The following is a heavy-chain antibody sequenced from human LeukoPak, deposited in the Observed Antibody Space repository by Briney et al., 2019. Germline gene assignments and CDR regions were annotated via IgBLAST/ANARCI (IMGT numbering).Heavy chain of an antibody. CDR1: DGSISSNY. V-gene: IGHV4-59*01. CDR2: IFYSGST. J-gene: IGHJ2*01. CDR3: ARDRRANWYFDL. Sequence: SETLSLTCTVSDGSISSNYWPWIRQPPGKGLEWIGYIFYSGSTNYNPSLKSRVTISVDTSKNQFSLKLSSVTAADTAVYYCARDRRANWYFDLWGRGTLVTVSS.